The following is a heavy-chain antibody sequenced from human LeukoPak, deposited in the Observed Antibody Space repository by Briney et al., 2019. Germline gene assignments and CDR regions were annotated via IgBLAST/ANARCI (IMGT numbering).Heavy chain of an antibody. CDR2: MNPNRGNT. CDR1: GYTFTSYD. D-gene: IGHD2-15*01. Sequence: ASVKVSCKTSGYTFTSYDINWVRQATGQGLEWMGWMNPNRGNTGYAQKFQGRVTITRDTSISTAYMELSSLGSEDTAVYYCARSTPRDNWFDPWGQGTLVTVSS. J-gene: IGHJ5*02. V-gene: IGHV1-8*03. CDR3: ARSTPRDNWFDP.